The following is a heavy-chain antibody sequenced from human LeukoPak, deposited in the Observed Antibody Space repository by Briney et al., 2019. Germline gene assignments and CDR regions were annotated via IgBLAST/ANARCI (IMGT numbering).Heavy chain of an antibody. Sequence: GGSLRLSRAASGITVSSNYMSWVRQAPGKGLEWVSVIYSGGSTYYADSVKGRFTISRDNSKNTLYLQMNSLRAEDTAVYYCAKVLPIYFSPSSWFDPWGQGTLVTVSS. V-gene: IGHV3-53*01. CDR2: IYSGGST. J-gene: IGHJ5*02. CDR3: AKVLPIYFSPSSWFDP. CDR1: GITVSSNY. D-gene: IGHD3-3*01.